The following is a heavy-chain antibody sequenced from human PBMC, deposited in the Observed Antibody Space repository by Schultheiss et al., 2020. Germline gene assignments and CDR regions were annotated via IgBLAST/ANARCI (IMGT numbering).Heavy chain of an antibody. J-gene: IGHJ3*02. D-gene: IGHD7-27*01. CDR1: GLSFSTYW. CDR3: ARSTELGWNAFDI. V-gene: IGHV3-7*03. Sequence: GGSLRLSCAASGLSFSTYWMSWVRQAPGKGLEWVANIKQDGSEKYYSDSLNGRFTISRDNAKNSLYLQMNSLRAEDTAVYYCARSTELGWNAFDIWGQGTTVTVSS. CDR2: IKQDGSEK.